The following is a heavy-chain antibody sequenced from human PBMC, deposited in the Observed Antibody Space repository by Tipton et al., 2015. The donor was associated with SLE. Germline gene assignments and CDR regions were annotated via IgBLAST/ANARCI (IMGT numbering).Heavy chain of an antibody. Sequence: TLSLTCAVYGGSFSGYYCSWIRQPPGKGLEWIGEINHSGSTNYNSSLKSRVTISVDTSKNQFSLKLSSVTAADTAVYYCARDGTISRDSAFDYWGQGTLVTVAS. V-gene: IGHV4-34*01. D-gene: IGHD1-1*01. J-gene: IGHJ4*02. CDR3: ARDGTISRDSAFDY. CDR1: GGSFSGYY. CDR2: INHSGST.